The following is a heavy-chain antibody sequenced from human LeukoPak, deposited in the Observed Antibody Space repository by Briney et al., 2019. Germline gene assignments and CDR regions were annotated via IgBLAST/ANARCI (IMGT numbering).Heavy chain of an antibody. V-gene: IGHV4-4*07. J-gene: IGHJ5*02. CDR1: GGSISSYY. CDR3: ARDSGYSSSWYHWFDP. CDR2: IYSSGST. D-gene: IGHD6-13*01. Sequence: SETLSLTCTVSGGSISSYYWTWIRQPAGKGLEWIGRIYSSGSTNHNPSLKSRVTMSVDTSKNQFSLKVRSVTAADTAVYYCARDSGYSSSWYHWFDPWGQGILVTVSS.